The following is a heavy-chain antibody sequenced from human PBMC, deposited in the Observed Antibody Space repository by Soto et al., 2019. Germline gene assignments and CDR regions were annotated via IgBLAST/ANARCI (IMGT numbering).Heavy chain of an antibody. CDR3: ATFSGSYYKGDDY. V-gene: IGHV4-39*01. J-gene: IGHJ4*02. CDR2: MYYSGST. Sequence: QLQLQESGPGLVKPSETLSLTCTVSGGSISSSSYYWGWIRQPPGKGLEWIGSMYYSGSTYYNPSLKSRVTISLDTSKNQCSLKLNSVTAADTAVYSCATFSGSYYKGDDYWGQGTLVTVSS. CDR1: GGSISSSSYY. D-gene: IGHD1-26*01.